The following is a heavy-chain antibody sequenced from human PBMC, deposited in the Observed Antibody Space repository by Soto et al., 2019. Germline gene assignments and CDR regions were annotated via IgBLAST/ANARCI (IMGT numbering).Heavy chain of an antibody. CDR1: GGTFSSYA. V-gene: IGHV1-69*01. J-gene: IGHJ6*02. Sequence: QVQLVQSGAEVKKPGSSVKVSCKASGGTFSSYAISWVRQAPGQGLEWMGGIIPIFGTANYAQKFQGRVTITADEATSTDDMELSSQRSEDTAVYYCASNGARVYGDYVDYYSYGMDVWGQGTTVTVSS. CDR3: ASNGARVYGDYVDYYSYGMDV. CDR2: IIPIFGTA. D-gene: IGHD4-17*01.